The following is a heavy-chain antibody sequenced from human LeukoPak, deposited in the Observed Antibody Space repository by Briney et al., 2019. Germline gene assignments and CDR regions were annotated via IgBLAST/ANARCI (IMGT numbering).Heavy chain of an antibody. J-gene: IGHJ6*03. CDR3: ARTRGFGELFSPSMDV. CDR2: ISSSGSTI. Sequence: GGSLRLSCAASGFTFSDYYMSWIRQAPGKGLEWVSYISSSGSTIYYADSVKGRFTISRDNAKNSLYLQMNSLRAEDTAVYYCARTRGFGELFSPSMDVWGKGTTVTVSS. CDR1: GFTFSDYY. V-gene: IGHV3-11*01. D-gene: IGHD3-10*01.